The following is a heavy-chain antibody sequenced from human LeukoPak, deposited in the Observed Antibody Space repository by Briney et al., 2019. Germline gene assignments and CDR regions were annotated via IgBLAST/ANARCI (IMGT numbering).Heavy chain of an antibody. CDR1: GGSTSSSSYY. J-gene: IGHJ4*02. CDR3: ARDFMDGVYDHFDY. D-gene: IGHD5/OR15-5a*01. Sequence: PSETLSLTCTVSGGSTSSSSYYWGWIRQPPGKGLEWIGSTYYSGSTYYNPSLKSRVTISVDTSKNQFSLKLSSVTAADTAVYYCARDFMDGVYDHFDYWGQGTLVTVSS. CDR2: TYYSGST. V-gene: IGHV4-39*02.